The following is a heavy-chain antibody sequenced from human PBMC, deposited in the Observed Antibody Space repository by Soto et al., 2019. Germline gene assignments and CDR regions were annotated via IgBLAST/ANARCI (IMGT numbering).Heavy chain of an antibody. CDR2: INYDGYS. J-gene: IGHJ6*02. Sequence: QVQLQESGPGLVKPSETLSLTCTVSGGSITNYYCSWFRQPPGKGLEWIGYINYDGYSAYNLSLKRXVXXSMDTSKTQFSLMLESVTATDTAVYYCARHGFGPLHGLVDVWGQGTTVIVS. CDR1: GGSITNYY. V-gene: IGHV4-59*08. CDR3: ARHGFGPLHGLVDV. D-gene: IGHD3-10*01.